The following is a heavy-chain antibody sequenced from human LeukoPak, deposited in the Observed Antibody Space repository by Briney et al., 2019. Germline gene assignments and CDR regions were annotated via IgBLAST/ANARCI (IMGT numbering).Heavy chain of an antibody. Sequence: GGSLRLSCAASGFTFSSYEMNWVRQAPGKGLEWVAYISSSGSTIYYADSVKGRFTISRDNAKNSLYLQMNSLRAEDTAAYYCARMVRGVLDYWGQGTLVTVSS. V-gene: IGHV3-48*03. D-gene: IGHD3-10*01. CDR2: ISSSGSTI. CDR3: ARMVRGVLDY. J-gene: IGHJ4*02. CDR1: GFTFSSYE.